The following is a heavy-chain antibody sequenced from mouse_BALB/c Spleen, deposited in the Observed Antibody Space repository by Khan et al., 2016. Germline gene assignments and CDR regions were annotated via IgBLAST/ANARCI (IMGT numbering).Heavy chain of an antibody. Sequence: EVELVESGGGLVKPGGSLKLSCAASGFTFSSYAMSWVRQTPEKRLEWVASISSGGSTYYPDRVKGRFTISRDNARNILYLQLSSLRSADTAMYYCAGGYYDYGYWGQGTTLTASS. J-gene: IGHJ2*01. CDR2: ISSGGST. D-gene: IGHD2-4*01. CDR1: GFTFSSYA. CDR3: AGGYYDYGY. V-gene: IGHV5-6-5*01.